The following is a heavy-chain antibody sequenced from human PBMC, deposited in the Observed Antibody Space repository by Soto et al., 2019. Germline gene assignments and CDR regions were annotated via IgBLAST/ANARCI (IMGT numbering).Heavy chain of an antibody. Sequence: PSATLSLTCTVSGGSISRYSWSWIREPPGNGLEWIGYIYYDGTTSYSPPLKSRVTISVDTSNHQCTLRLSSVTAADTAVYYCARSGYSYGFRYYYDYWGQGNLGTVSS. CDR2: IYYDGTT. J-gene: IGHJ4*02. CDR3: ARSGYSYGFRYYYDY. CDR1: GGSISRYS. V-gene: IGHV4-59*01. D-gene: IGHD5-18*01.